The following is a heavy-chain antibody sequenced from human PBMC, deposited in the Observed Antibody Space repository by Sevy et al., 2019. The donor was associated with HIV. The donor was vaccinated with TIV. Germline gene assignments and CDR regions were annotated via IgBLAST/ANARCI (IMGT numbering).Heavy chain of an antibody. CDR3: VRILSTSYYNYHALDV. CDR1: GYTFTSYD. V-gene: IGHV1-8*01. D-gene: IGHD2-2*01. CDR2: MSPNSGNT. J-gene: IGHJ6*02. Sequence: ASVKVSCKASGYTFTSYDIHWARQTTGQGLEWMGWMSPNSGNTGYAQKFQGRVTMTRDTSKGTAYMELSSLRSDDTAVYYCVRILSTSYYNYHALDVWGQGTTVTVSS.